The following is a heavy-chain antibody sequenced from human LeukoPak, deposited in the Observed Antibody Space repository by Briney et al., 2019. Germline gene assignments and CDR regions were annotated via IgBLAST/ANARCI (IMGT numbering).Heavy chain of an antibody. Sequence: GGSLRLSCAASGFSLSIYGMHWVRQAPGRGLGWVAFIRNDESDKKYADSVKGRFTISRDNSKDTLHLQMNNLRDEDTAVYYCAKAISPSDLWSGPWGQGTLVSVSS. CDR2: IRNDESDK. CDR3: AKAISPSDLWSGP. J-gene: IGHJ5*02. D-gene: IGHD3-3*01. V-gene: IGHV3-30*02. CDR1: GFSLSIYG.